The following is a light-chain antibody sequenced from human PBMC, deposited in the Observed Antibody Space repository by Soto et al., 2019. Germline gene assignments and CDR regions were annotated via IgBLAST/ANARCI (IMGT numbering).Light chain of an antibody. CDR3: QQRINWPLT. J-gene: IGKJ4*01. CDR2: DAS. CDR1: QSVTSF. Sequence: EIVLTQSPATLSLSPGERATLSCRASQSVTSFLAWYQQKPGQAPRLLIYDASNRATGIPARFSGRGSGTDLTLTISSLEPEDFAVYYCQQRINWPLTFGGGTKVEIK. V-gene: IGKV3-11*01.